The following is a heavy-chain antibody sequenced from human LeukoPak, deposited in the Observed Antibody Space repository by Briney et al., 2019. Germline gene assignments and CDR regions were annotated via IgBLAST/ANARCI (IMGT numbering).Heavy chain of an antibody. CDR1: GFTFSSYG. D-gene: IGHD1-1*01. V-gene: IGHV3-30*18. Sequence: GRSLRLSCAASGFTFSSYGMHWVRQAPGKGLEWVAVISYDGSNKYYADSVKGRFTISRDNSKNTLHLQMNSLRAEDTAVYYCAKGGLRYSDYWGQGTLVTVSS. J-gene: IGHJ4*02. CDR2: ISYDGSNK. CDR3: AKGGLRYSDY.